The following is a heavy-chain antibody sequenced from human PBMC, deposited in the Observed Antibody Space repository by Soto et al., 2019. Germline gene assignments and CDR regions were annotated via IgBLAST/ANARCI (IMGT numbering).Heavy chain of an antibody. CDR3: ARVPLRYSSSHNFDS. Sequence: PSETLSLTCSVSGGSVSSGSSYWSWIRQPPGKGLEWIGSIYNSETFNYNPSLKSRVTLSVDTSKHQFSLKLSSVTAADTAVYYCARVPLRYSSSHNFDSWGQGALVTVSS. V-gene: IGHV4-61*01. J-gene: IGHJ4*02. D-gene: IGHD6-19*01. CDR2: IYNSETF. CDR1: GGSVSSGSSY.